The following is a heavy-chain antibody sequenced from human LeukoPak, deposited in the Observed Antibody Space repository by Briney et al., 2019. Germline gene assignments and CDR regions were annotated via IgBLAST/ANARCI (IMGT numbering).Heavy chain of an antibody. J-gene: IGHJ6*03. Sequence: PGGSLRLSCTASGFTFGDYAMSWVRQAPGKGLEWVGFIRSKAHGGTTEYAASVKGRFTISRDDSKSIAYLQMNSLKTEDTAVYYCTRSVKYYYYYYMDVWGKGTTVTVSS. V-gene: IGHV3-49*04. CDR3: TRSVKYYYYYYMDV. CDR1: GFTFGDYA. D-gene: IGHD3-22*01. CDR2: IRSKAHGGTT.